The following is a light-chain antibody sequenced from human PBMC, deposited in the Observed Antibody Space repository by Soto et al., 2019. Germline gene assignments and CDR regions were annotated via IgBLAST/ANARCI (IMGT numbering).Light chain of an antibody. CDR3: QQYKNWPPGT. V-gene: IGKV3-15*01. CDR2: DAS. Sequence: EIVMTQSPATLSVSPGERATLSCRASQSVSVNLAWYQQKPGQAPRLHIYDASTRATGIPARFSGSGSGTEFTLTISSLQSEDLAVYYCQQYKNWPPGTFGHGTKVEIK. J-gene: IGKJ1*01. CDR1: QSVSVN.